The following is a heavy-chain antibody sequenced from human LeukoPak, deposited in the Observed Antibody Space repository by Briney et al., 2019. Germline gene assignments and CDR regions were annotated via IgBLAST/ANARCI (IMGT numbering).Heavy chain of an antibody. CDR2: IKQDGSEK. Sequence: GGSLRLSCAASGFTFSSYWMSWVRQAPGKGLEWVANIKQDGSEKYYVDSVKGRFTISRDNAKNSLYLQMNSLRAEDTAVYYWARVLAYYDSSGSYGMDVWGQGTTVTVSS. CDR1: GFTFSSYW. J-gene: IGHJ6*02. V-gene: IGHV3-7*03. CDR3: ARVLAYYDSSGSYGMDV. D-gene: IGHD3-22*01.